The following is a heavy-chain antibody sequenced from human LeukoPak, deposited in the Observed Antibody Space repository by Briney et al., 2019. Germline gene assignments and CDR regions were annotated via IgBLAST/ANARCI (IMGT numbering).Heavy chain of an antibody. J-gene: IGHJ3*01. D-gene: IGHD2-2*03. CDR2: IYDSGST. CDR3: ARDGSGFDV. V-gene: IGHV4-59*01. Sequence: SETLSHTCTVSGGFISGYYWSWIRQSPGRGLEWLGYIYDSGSTKYNPSLKSRVTISVDASKNQISLKLTSMTAADTAVYYCARDGSGFDVWGQGTKVTVSS. CDR1: GGFISGYY.